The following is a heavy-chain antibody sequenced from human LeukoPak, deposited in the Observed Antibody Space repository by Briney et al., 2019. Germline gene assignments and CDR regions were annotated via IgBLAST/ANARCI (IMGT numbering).Heavy chain of an antibody. J-gene: IGHJ6*02. CDR3: AKVPYSDYGSGRPPFMDV. D-gene: IGHD3-10*01. CDR1: GFTFSNYA. CDR2: LSDSGSST. Sequence: GGSLPLSCAASGFTFSNYAMSWVRQAPGRGLAWVSTLSDSGSSTYYADSVKGRFTISRDNSKNTLYLQMDSLRVEDTATYYCAKVPYSDYGSGRPPFMDVWGQGTTVAVSS. V-gene: IGHV3-23*01.